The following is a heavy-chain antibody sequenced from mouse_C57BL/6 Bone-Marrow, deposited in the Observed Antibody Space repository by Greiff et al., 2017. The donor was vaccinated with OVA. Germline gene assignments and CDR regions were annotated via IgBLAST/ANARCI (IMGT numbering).Heavy chain of an antibody. V-gene: IGHV1-69*01. CDR2: IDPSDSYT. D-gene: IGHD4-1*01. CDR3: ARVGTDYFDY. J-gene: IGHJ2*01. Sequence: QVQLKQPGAELVMPGASVKLSCKASGYTFTSYWMHWVKQRPGQGLEWIGEIDPSDSYTNYNQKFKGKSTLTVDKSSSTAYMQLSSLTSEDSAVYYCARVGTDYFDYWGQGTTLTVSS. CDR1: GYTFTSYW.